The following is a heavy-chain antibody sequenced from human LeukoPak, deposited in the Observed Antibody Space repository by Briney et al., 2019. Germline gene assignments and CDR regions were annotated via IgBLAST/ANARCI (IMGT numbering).Heavy chain of an antibody. J-gene: IGHJ4*02. D-gene: IGHD3-10*02. V-gene: IGHV3-23*01. CDR2: ISGSGGST. CDR3: AKAPTFAGFYFDY. Sequence: GGSLRLSCAASGFTFSSYAMGWVRQAPGKGLEWVSAISGSGGSTYYADSVKGRFTISRDNSKNTLYLQMNSLRAEDTAVYYCAKAPTFAGFYFDYWGQGTLVTVSS. CDR1: GFTFSSYA.